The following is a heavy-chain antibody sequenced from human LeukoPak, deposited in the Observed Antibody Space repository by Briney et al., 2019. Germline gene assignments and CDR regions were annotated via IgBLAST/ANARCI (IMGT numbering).Heavy chain of an antibody. Sequence: GGSLRLSCAASGFAFSGDNMNWVRQAPGKGLEWVSFIGTSGSYIKYADSVKGRFTISRDNAKNSLYLQMNSLRAEDTAMYFCARDRAIDIRAYDIWGQGTMVTVSS. CDR1: GFAFSGDN. CDR3: ARDRAIDIRAYDI. CDR2: IGTSGSYI. V-gene: IGHV3-21*01. D-gene: IGHD5-12*01. J-gene: IGHJ3*02.